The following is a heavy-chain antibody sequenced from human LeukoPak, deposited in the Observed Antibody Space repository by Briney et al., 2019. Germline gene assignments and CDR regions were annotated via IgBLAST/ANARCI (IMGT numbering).Heavy chain of an antibody. V-gene: IGHV3-23*01. J-gene: IGHJ4*02. D-gene: IGHD5-24*01. Sequence: PVGSLRLSCAASGFTLRSYVMNWVRQAPGKGLEWVSGISPSGDIKYCVDSVKGRFTVSRDNSKNTLYLQINSLRDEDTAVYYCAKDDAWLQYNDWGQGALVTVSS. CDR1: GFTLRSYV. CDR3: AKDDAWLQYND. CDR2: ISPSGDIK.